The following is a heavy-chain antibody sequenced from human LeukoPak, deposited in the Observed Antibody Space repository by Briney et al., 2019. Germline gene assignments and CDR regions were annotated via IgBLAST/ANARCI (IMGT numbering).Heavy chain of an antibody. D-gene: IGHD6-19*01. Sequence: SGGSLRLSCAASGFTFSNYAMSWVRQAPGKGLEWLSTIGANGFATYYADSVKGRFTISRDNPRNTLYPQMNSLRVEDTAVYYCATEIRAGDFDRWGQGTLVTVSS. CDR1: GFTFSNYA. V-gene: IGHV3-23*01. J-gene: IGHJ4*02. CDR3: ATEIRAGDFDR. CDR2: IGANGFAT.